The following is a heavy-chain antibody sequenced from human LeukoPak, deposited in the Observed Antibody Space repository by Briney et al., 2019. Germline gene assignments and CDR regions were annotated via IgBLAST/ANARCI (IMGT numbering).Heavy chain of an antibody. CDR1: GFTFSSYE. Sequence: GGSLRLSCAASGFTFSSYEMNWVRQAPGKGLQWVSYISSSGSTIYYADSVKGRFTISRDNAKNSLYLKMNSLRAEDTAVYYCARGTMVVTHDYWGHGTLVTVSS. CDR2: ISSSGSTI. J-gene: IGHJ4*01. V-gene: IGHV3-48*03. CDR3: ARGTMVVTHDY. D-gene: IGHD4-23*01.